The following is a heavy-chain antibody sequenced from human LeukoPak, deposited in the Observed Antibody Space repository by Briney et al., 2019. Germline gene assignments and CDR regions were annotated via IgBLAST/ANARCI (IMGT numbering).Heavy chain of an antibody. CDR2: THYRSKWYN. V-gene: IGHV6-1*01. D-gene: IGHD6-19*01. CDR3: ANWGAWRNSSGWYVIDY. Sequence: SQTLSLTSAISGDSASSNSAAWNSIRQSPSRGLEWLGRTHYRSKWYNDYAVPVKSRITINPDTSKNQFSLQLSSVTPEDTAVYYCANWGAWRNSSGWYVIDYWGQGTLVTVSS. J-gene: IGHJ4*02. CDR1: GDSASSNSAA.